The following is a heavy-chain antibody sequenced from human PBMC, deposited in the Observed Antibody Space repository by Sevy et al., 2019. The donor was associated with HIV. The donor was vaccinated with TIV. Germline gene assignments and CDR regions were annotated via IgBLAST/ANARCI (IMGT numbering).Heavy chain of an antibody. CDR2: IYYSGST. CDR1: GGSISSGAYY. V-gene: IGHV4-31*03. D-gene: IGHD6-13*01. CDR3: ARDKGGAAGIYAFDI. Sequence: SETLSITRTVSGGSISSGAYYWSWIRQHPGKGLEWIGYIYYSGSTYYNPSLKSRVTISVDTSKNQFSLKLSSVTAADTAMYYCARDKGGAAGIYAFDIRGQGTMVTVSS. J-gene: IGHJ3*02.